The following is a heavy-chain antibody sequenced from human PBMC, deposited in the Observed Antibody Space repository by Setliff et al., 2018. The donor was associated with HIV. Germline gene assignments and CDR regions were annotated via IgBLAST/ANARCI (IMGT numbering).Heavy chain of an antibody. Sequence: PSETLSLTCAVSGGAITNSRHYWVWIRQSPGKGLEWIGTRISDSATTSVNPSLKSRVTISLDTSTKQFSLKVISVTAADTAIYYCARGKHDFSNYGSSDYFYYMDVWGKGTTVTV. V-gene: IGHV4-39*07. CDR3: ARGKHDFSNYGSSDYFYYMDV. D-gene: IGHD4-4*01. CDR1: GGAITNSRHY. J-gene: IGHJ6*03. CDR2: ISDSATT.